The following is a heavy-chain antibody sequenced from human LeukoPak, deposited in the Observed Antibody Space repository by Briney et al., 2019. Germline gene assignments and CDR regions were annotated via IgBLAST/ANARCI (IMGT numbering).Heavy chain of an antibody. D-gene: IGHD5-12*01. Sequence: SGGSLRLSCAASGFTFSSYGMHWVRQAPGKGLEWVAFIRYDGSNKYYADSVKGRFTISRDNSKDTLYLQMNSLRVEDTAVFYCAKDSTRGYNNYDLIGGFDYWGQGTLVIVSS. CDR2: IRYDGSNK. J-gene: IGHJ4*02. V-gene: IGHV3-30*02. CDR1: GFTFSSYG. CDR3: AKDSTRGYNNYDLIGGFDY.